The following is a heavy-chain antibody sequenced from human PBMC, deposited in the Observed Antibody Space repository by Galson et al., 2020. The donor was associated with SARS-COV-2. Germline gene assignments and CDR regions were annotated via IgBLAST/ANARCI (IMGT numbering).Heavy chain of an antibody. D-gene: IGHD6-19*01. CDR2: IYYSGST. CDR3: ARDAVAGKGLFDY. V-gene: IGHV4-31*03. J-gene: IGHJ4*02. CDR1: GGSISSGGYY. Sequence: SETLSLTCTVSGGSISSGGYYWSWIRQHPGKGLEWIGYIYYSGSTYYNPSLKSRVTISVDTSKNQFSLKLSSVTAADTAVYYCARDAVAGKGLFDYWGQGTLVTVSS.